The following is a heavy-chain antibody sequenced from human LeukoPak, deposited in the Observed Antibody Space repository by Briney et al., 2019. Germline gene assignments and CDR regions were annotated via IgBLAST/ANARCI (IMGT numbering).Heavy chain of an antibody. CDR2: ISWNSGSI. CDR1: GFTFDDYA. V-gene: IGHV3-9*01. J-gene: IGHJ4*02. CDR3: AKDPTSQQLAHFDY. Sequence: PGGSLRLSCAASGFTFDDYAMHWVRQAPGKGLEWVSGISWNSGSIGYADSVKGRFTISRDNAKNSLYLQMNSLRAEDTALYYCAKDPTSQQLAHFDYWGQGTLVTVSS. D-gene: IGHD6-13*01.